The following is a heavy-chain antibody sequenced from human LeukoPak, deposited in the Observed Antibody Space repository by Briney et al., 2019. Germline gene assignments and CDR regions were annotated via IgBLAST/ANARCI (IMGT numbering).Heavy chain of an antibody. V-gene: IGHV3-21*01. Sequence: GGSLRLSCAASGFTFSSYSMNWVRRAPGKGLEWVSSISSSSSYIYYADSVKGRFTISRDNAKNSLYLQMNSLRAEDTAVYYCARGVGDTGNNWFDPWGQGTLVTVSP. J-gene: IGHJ5*02. CDR1: GFTFSSYS. D-gene: IGHD2-21*02. CDR3: ARGVGDTGNNWFDP. CDR2: ISSSSSYI.